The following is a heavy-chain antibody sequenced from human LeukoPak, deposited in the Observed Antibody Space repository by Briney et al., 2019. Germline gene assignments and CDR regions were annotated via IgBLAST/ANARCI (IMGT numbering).Heavy chain of an antibody. Sequence: GSVKVSCKASGYTFTGYYMHWVRQAPGQGLEWMGWINPNSGGTNYAQKFQGRVTMTRDTSISTAYMELSRLRSDDTAVYYCASSHYYGSGSYLSAPDYWGQGTLVTVSS. J-gene: IGHJ4*02. CDR2: INPNSGGT. V-gene: IGHV1-2*02. D-gene: IGHD3-10*01. CDR1: GYTFTGYY. CDR3: ASSHYYGSGSYLSAPDY.